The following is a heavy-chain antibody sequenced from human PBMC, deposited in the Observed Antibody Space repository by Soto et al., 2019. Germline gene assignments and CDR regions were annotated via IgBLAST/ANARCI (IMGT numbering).Heavy chain of an antibody. CDR2: ISYHAINK. J-gene: IGHJ4*02. D-gene: IGHD4-17*01. CDR3: ARGPSATTSVGDYLDY. CDR1: GVTFNNYA. V-gene: IGHV3-30*03. Sequence: GGALGLCCAASGVTFNNYAMHWVRQAPGKGLEWVAVISYHAINKYYADSVKGRIIISRDNSQNTLFLQMNSLGADDTAVYYCARGPSATTSVGDYLDYWGQGTLVTVSS.